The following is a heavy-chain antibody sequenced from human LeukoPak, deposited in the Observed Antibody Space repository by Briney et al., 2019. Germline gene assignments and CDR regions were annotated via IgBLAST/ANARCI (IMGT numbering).Heavy chain of an antibody. CDR2: TYYRSKWYN. V-gene: IGHV6-1*01. D-gene: IGHD6-13*01. CDR1: GDSVSSNSVA. J-gene: IGHJ6*03. CDR3: ARESIAAAGTSSIYYYYYYMDV. Sequence: SQTLSHTCAISGDSVSSNSVAWNWIRQSPSRGLEWLGRTYYRSKWYNDYAVSVKSRITVNPDTSKNQFSLQLNSVTPEDTAVYYCARESIAAAGTSSIYYYYYYMDVWGKGTTVTVSS.